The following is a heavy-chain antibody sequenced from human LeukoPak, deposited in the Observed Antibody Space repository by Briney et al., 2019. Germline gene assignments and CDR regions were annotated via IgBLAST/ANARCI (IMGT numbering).Heavy chain of an antibody. CDR2: ITSSSTTM. V-gene: IGHV3-48*02. CDR1: GFTFSSYS. D-gene: IGHD6-19*01. J-gene: IGHJ4*02. Sequence: GGSLRLPCAASGFTFSSYSMIWVRQAPGKGLEWVSSITSSSTTMYYADSVKGLFTISRDNAKTSLFLQLNSLTEGDTAVYYWARAMRIAVAGTDYWGQGTLVTVS. CDR3: ARAMRIAVAGTDY.